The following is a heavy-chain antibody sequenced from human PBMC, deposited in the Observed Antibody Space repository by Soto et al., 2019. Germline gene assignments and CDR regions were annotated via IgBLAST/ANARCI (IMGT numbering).Heavy chain of an antibody. D-gene: IGHD2-15*01. CDR3: THRLVGSGQGY. V-gene: IGHV2-5*01. Sequence: QITLEETGPTLVKPTQTLTLTCTFSGFSLTTGRVGVGWIRQPPGKALEWLAVIHWNDDNHYSPSLKSRLTXTXXTSKNQVVPTLTNMDPVDTATYYCTHRLVGSGQGYWGQGTLVTVSS. CDR2: IHWNDDN. J-gene: IGHJ4*02. CDR1: GFSLTTGRVG.